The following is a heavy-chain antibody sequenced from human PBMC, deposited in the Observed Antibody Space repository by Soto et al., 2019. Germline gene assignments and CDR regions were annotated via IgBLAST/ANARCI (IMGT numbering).Heavy chain of an antibody. V-gene: IGHV5-10-1*01. J-gene: IGHJ6*02. CDR1: GYSFTSYW. CDR2: IDPSDSYT. Sequence: PGESLKISCKGSGYSFTSYWISWVRQMPGKGLEWMGRIDPSDSYTNYSPSFQGHVTISADKSISTAYLQWSSLKASDTAMYYCASRGYSSSPSGMDVWGQGTTVTVSS. CDR3: ASRGYSSSPSGMDV. D-gene: IGHD6-13*01.